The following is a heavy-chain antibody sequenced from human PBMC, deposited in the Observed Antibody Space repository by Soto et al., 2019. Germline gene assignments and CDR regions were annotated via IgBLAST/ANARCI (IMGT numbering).Heavy chain of an antibody. Sequence: EVQLLESGGGLVQPGGSLRLSCAASGFTFSSYAMSWVRQAPGKGLEWVSAISGSGGSTYYADSVKGRFTISRDNSKNTLYLQMNSLRAEDTAVYYCAKGGRCSSTSCQYFAYWGQGPLVTVSS. CDR3: AKGGRCSSTSCQYFAY. CDR2: ISGSGGST. V-gene: IGHV3-23*01. D-gene: IGHD2-2*01. J-gene: IGHJ4*02. CDR1: GFTFSSYA.